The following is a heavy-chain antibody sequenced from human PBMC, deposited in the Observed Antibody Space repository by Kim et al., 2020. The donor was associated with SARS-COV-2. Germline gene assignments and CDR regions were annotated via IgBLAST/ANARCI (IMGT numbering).Heavy chain of an antibody. J-gene: IGHJ3*02. CDR3: ARLLGAVTTYEVDAFDI. CDR2: ISYDGSNK. Sequence: GGSLRLSCAASGFTFSSYAMHWVRQAPGKWLEWVAVISYDGSNKYYADSVKGRFTISRDNSKNTLYLQMNSLRAEDTAVYYCARLLGAVTTYEVDAFDIWGQGTMVTVSS. D-gene: IGHD4-17*01. V-gene: IGHV3-30-3*01. CDR1: GFTFSSYA.